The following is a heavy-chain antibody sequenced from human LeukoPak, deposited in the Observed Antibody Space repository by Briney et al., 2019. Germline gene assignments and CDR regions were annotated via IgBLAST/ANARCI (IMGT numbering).Heavy chain of an antibody. CDR1: GYTFTGYY. D-gene: IGHD3-10*01. CDR2: INPNSGGT. V-gene: IGHV1-2*02. J-gene: IGHJ4*02. Sequence: ASVKVSCKASGYTFTGYYMHWVRQAPGQGLEWMGWINPNSGGTNYAQKFQGRVTMTRDMSISTAYMEPSRLRSDDTAVYYCARGGRRITMVRGVMGCDYWGQGTLVTVSS. CDR3: ARGGRRITMVRGVMGCDY.